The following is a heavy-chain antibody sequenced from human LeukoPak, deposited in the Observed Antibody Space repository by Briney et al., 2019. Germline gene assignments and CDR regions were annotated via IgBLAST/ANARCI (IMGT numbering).Heavy chain of an antibody. V-gene: IGHV7-4-1*02. J-gene: IGHJ4*02. D-gene: IGHD2-15*01. CDR3: ARDPEGVVVAANDY. CDR2: INTNTGNP. CDR1: GYTFTSYA. Sequence: ASVKVSCKASGYTFTSYAMNWVRQAPGQGLEWMGWINTNTGNPTYAQGFTGRFVFSLDTSVSTAYLQISSLKAEDTAVYYCARDPEGVVVAANDYWGQGTLVTVSS.